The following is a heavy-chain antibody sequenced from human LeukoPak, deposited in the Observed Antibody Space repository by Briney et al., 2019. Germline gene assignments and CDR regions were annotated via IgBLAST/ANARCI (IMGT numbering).Heavy chain of an antibody. D-gene: IGHD6-13*01. V-gene: IGHV1-69*13. Sequence: SVKVSCKASGYTFTSYYMHWVRQAPGQGLEWMGGIIPIFGTANYAQKFQGRVTITADESTSTAYMELSSLRSEDTAVYYCASYLEQQLVDYWGQGTLVTVSS. CDR2: IIPIFGTA. J-gene: IGHJ4*02. CDR1: GYTFTSYY. CDR3: ASYLEQQLVDY.